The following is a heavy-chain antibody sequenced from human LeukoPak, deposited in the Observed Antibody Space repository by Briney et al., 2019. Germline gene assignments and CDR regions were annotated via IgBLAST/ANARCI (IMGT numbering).Heavy chain of an antibody. J-gene: IGHJ1*01. V-gene: IGHV1-69*13. D-gene: IGHD6-19*01. Sequence: ASVKVSCKASGGTFSSYAISWVRQAPGQGLEWMGGIIPIFGTANYAQKFQGRVTITADESTSTAYMELSSLRSDDTAVYYCARDPTHRKIAVAPAPYFQHWGQGTLVTVSS. CDR2: IIPIFGTA. CDR1: GGTFSSYA. CDR3: ARDPTHRKIAVAPAPYFQH.